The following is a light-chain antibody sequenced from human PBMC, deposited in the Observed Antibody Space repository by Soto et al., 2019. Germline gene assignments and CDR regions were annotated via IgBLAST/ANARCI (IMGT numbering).Light chain of an antibody. CDR1: QSVSSY. V-gene: IGKV3-11*01. Sequence: EIVLTQSPATLSLSPGERATLSCRASQSVSSYLAWYQQKPGQAPRLLIYDASNRATGIPARFSGSGSGTDFTLTISSLEPEDFDVYYWQQRSNWPLTFGGGTKVEIK. CDR3: QQRSNWPLT. J-gene: IGKJ4*01. CDR2: DAS.